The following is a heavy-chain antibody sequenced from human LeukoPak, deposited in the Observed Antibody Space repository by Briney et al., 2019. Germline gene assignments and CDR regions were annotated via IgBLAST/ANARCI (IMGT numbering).Heavy chain of an antibody. Sequence: PGGSLRLSCAASGFTFDYYTMYWVRQGPEKGLEWVSLISMDGVNTFYADSVKGRFTISRDNNKNTLYLQKNGLRTDDTGLYYCVKGRRSGYAYGTLESWGQGTLVTVSS. CDR3: VKGRRSGYAYGTLES. CDR1: GFTFDYYT. J-gene: IGHJ4*02. CDR2: ISMDGVNT. D-gene: IGHD5-18*01. V-gene: IGHV3-43*01.